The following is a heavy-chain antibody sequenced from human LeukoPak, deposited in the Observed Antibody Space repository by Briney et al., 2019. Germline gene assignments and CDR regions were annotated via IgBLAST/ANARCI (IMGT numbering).Heavy chain of an antibody. Sequence: SETLSLTCAVYGGSFSGYYWSWIRQPPGKGLEWIGEINHSGSTNYNPSLKSRVTISVDTSKNQFSLKLSSVTAADTAVYYCARHPPYYGSGRGRFDPWGQGTLVTVSS. D-gene: IGHD3-10*01. CDR2: INHSGST. V-gene: IGHV4-34*01. CDR3: ARHPPYYGSGRGRFDP. CDR1: GGSFSGYY. J-gene: IGHJ5*02.